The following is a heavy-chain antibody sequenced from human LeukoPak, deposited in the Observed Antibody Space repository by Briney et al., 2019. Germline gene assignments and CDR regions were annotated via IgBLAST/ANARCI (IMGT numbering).Heavy chain of an antibody. D-gene: IGHD3-10*01. Sequence: GGSLRLSCAASGFTFSSYWMSWVRQAPGKGLEWVANIKQDGSEKYYVDSVKGRFTISRDNAKNSLYLQMNSLRAEDTAVYYCTRDRSWFGELYSNWFDPWGQGTLVTVSS. CDR3: TRDRSWFGELYSNWFDP. CDR2: IKQDGSEK. V-gene: IGHV3-7*01. CDR1: GFTFSSYW. J-gene: IGHJ5*02.